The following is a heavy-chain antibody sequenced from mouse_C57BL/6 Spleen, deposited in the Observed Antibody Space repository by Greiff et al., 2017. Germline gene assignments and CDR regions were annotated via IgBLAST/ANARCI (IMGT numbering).Heavy chain of an antibody. CDR1: GFSLTSYG. V-gene: IGHV2-6-1*01. D-gene: IGHD1-1*01. CDR3: ARHASYQSHYYAMDY. Sequence: QVQLQQSGPGLVAPSQSLSITCTVSGFSLTSYGVHWVRQPPGKGLEWLVVIWSDGSTTYNSALKSRLGISKDNSKSQVFLKMNSLQTDDTAMYYCARHASYQSHYYAMDYWGQGTSVTVSS. J-gene: IGHJ4*01. CDR2: IWSDGST.